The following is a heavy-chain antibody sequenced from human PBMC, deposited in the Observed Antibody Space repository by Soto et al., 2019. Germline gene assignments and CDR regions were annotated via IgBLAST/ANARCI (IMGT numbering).Heavy chain of an antibody. D-gene: IGHD3-10*01. V-gene: IGHV4-31*03. J-gene: IGHJ6*02. CDR2: IYYSGST. CDR1: GGSISSGGYY. Sequence: SETLSLTCTVSGGSISSGGYYWSWIRQHPGKGLEWIGYIYYSGSTYYNPSLKSRVTISVDTSKNQFSLKLSSVTAADTAVYYCARDRWFGELSRAYYYYGMDVWGQGTTVTVSS. CDR3: ARDRWFGELSRAYYYYGMDV.